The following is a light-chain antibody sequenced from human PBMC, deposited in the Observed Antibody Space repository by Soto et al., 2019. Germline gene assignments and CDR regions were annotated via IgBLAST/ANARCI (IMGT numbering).Light chain of an antibody. CDR1: QSLNSNF. J-gene: IGKJ2*01. CDR3: QQYDTSPPRYT. V-gene: IGKV3-20*01. CDR2: AAS. Sequence: EIVLTQSPGTLSLSPGESATLYCRASQSLNSNFLAWYQQKPGQAPRLLVYAASSRATGIPDRFSGSASGTVFTLTISRLEPEDFAVYYCQQYDTSPPRYTFGQGTKLEIK.